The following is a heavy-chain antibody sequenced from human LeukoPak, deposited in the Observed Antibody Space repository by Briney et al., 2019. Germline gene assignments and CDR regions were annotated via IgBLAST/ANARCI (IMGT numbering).Heavy chain of an antibody. CDR2: ISRSATTT. J-gene: IGHJ4*02. CDR1: GFTFSSYE. V-gene: IGHV3-48*03. CDR3: ARSGTGPFDF. Sequence: GGSLRLSCAASGFTFSSYEINWVRQAPGRGLEWVSYISRSATTTYYADSVKGRFIISRDNAKNSLYLQMNSLRVEDTAVYYCARSGTGPFDFWGQGTLVTVSS. D-gene: IGHD1-1*01.